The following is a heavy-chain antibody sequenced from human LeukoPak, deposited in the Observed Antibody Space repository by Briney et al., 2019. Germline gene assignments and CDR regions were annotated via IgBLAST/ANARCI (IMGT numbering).Heavy chain of an antibody. J-gene: IGHJ4*02. CDR1: GYTFTSYD. CDR3: ARGPPNWGYDY. CDR2: MSPNSGDT. D-gene: IGHD7-27*01. Sequence: ASVKVSCKASGYTFTSYDFNWVRRAPGQRPEWVGWMSPNSGDTGYAQKFQDRVTMTRNTSISTAYMELSSLRSDDTAVYYCARGPPNWGYDYWGPGTLVTVSS. V-gene: IGHV1-8*01.